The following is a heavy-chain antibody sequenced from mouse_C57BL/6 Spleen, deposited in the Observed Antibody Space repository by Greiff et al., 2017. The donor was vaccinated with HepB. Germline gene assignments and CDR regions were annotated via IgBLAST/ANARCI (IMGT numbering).Heavy chain of an antibody. J-gene: IGHJ4*01. CDR1: GYTFTSYW. CDR3: VIYYDYRGYAMDY. V-gene: IGHV1-64*01. CDR2: IHPNSGST. D-gene: IGHD2-4*01. Sequence: QVQLQQPGAELVKPGASVKLSCKASGYTFTSYWMHWVKQRPGQGLEWIGMIHPNSGSTNSNEKFKSKATLTVDKSSSTAYMQLSSLTSEDSAVYYCVIYYDYRGYAMDYWGQGTSVTVSS.